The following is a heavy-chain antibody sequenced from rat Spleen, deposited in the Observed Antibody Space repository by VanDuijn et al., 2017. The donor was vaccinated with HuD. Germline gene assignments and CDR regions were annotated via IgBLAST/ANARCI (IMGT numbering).Heavy chain of an antibody. Sequence: VQLKESGPGLVQSSQTLSLTCTVSGFSLTNYHVHWVRQSPGKGLEWMAVIWSGGNTDYNSALKSRLSISRDTSKSQVFLKVNSLKTEDTGIYYCTRNYAYYYDGSYHGGFDYWGQGVMVTVSS. CDR3: TRNYAYYYDGSYHGGFDY. CDR1: GFSLTNYH. V-gene: IGHV2S13*01. CDR2: IWSGGNT. J-gene: IGHJ2*01. D-gene: IGHD1-12*02.